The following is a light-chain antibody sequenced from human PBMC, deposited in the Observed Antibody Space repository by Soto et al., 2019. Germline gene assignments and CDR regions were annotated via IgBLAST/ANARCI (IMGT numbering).Light chain of an antibody. CDR3: QLYTNWLLP. J-gene: IGKJ5*01. CDR1: QSVSSN. CDR2: GAS. Sequence: IVMMQFPVPLTMTGQEGATLACRASQSVSSNLAWYQQKPGQAPRLLIYGASSRATGIPVRFSGSGSGTEFTLTIISLQSEDFAVYYSQLYTNWLLPFGQGTRLEI. V-gene: IGKV3-15*01.